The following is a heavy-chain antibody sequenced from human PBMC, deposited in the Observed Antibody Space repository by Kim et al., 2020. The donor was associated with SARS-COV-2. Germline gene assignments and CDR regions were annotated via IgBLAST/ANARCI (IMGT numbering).Heavy chain of an antibody. J-gene: IGHJ4*01. CDR3: ASPLYCSCGSCYL. CDR2: IWYYGNKN. D-gene: IGHD2-15*01. Sequence: GASGRLSWPASGFTFRGEGMGGVGRVPGKGLEWVAVIWYYGNKNYYTDSVKGRFTISRDNSKNTLYLQMTSLRAEDTAVYYCASPLYCSCGSCYLWGQGT. CDR1: GFTFRGEG. V-gene: IGHV3-33*01.